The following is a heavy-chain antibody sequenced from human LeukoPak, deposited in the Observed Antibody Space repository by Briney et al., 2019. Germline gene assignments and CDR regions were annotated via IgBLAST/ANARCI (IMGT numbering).Heavy chain of an antibody. Sequence: ASVKVSCKASGYTFTSYAMNWVQQAPGQGLEWMGWINTNTGNPTYAQGFTGRFVFSLDTSVSTAYLQISSLKAEDTAVYYCARDQLGYSSSWGSFDYWGQGTLVTVSS. J-gene: IGHJ4*02. CDR1: GYTFTSYA. D-gene: IGHD6-13*01. CDR3: ARDQLGYSSSWGSFDY. V-gene: IGHV7-4-1*02. CDR2: INTNTGNP.